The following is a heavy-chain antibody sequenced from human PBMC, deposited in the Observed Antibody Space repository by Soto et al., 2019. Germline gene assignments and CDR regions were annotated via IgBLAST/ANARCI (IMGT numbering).Heavy chain of an antibody. CDR3: ARENFGGYSYGILDY. D-gene: IGHD5-18*01. J-gene: IGHJ4*02. CDR2: INAGNGNT. V-gene: IGHV1-3*01. CDR1: GYTFTSYA. Sequence: XSVKVSCKASGYTFTSYAMHWVRQAPGQRLEWMGWINAGNGNTKYSQKFQGRVTITRDTSASTAYMELSSLRSEDTAVYYCARENFGGYSYGILDYWGKGTLVTVSS.